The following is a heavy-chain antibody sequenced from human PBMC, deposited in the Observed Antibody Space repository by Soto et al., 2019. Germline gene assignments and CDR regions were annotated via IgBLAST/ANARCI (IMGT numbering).Heavy chain of an antibody. V-gene: IGHV1-46*01. CDR1: GYTFTSYY. J-gene: IGHJ4*02. CDR3: ARVPHYYDRSGYIDY. Sequence: ASVKVSCKASGYTFTSYYMHWVRQAPGQGLEWMGIINPSGGSTSYAQKFQGRVTMTRNTSTSTVYMELSSLRSEDTAVYYCARVPHYYDRSGYIDYWGQGTLVTVSS. CDR2: INPSGGST. D-gene: IGHD3-22*01.